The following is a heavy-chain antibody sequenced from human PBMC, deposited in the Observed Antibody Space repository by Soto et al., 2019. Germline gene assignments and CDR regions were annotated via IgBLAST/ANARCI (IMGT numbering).Heavy chain of an antibody. V-gene: IGHV4-31*02. Sequence: SSTXSLTGTVSGCSITIENYWWAGIRHHPGRVREWIGYIYYIGSAYYNPSLKSRTVISADTSGRQFFLTLPSLTAADTAVYYSARGSSHQGTITMNFDYWGQGALVTVSS. CDR2: IYYIGSA. CDR1: GCSITIENYW. D-gene: IGHD3-10*01. J-gene: IGHJ4*02. CDR3: ARGSSHQGTITMNFDY.